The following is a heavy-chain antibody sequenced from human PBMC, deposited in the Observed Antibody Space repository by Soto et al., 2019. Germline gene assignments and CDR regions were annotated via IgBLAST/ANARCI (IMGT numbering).Heavy chain of an antibody. J-gene: IGHJ6*02. CDR2: IIPKFGTT. CDR1: GGTFSSYV. Sequence: QVQLVQSGAEVKKPGTSVKVSCKGSGGTFSSYVISWVRQAPGQGLEWMGGIIPKFGTTKYAQKFQGRVTLTADESTVIVYMELSSLRSEDTAVYYCARGRAARFGRYYYGLDVWGQGTTVTVS. V-gene: IGHV1-69*12. CDR3: ARGRAARFGRYYYGLDV. D-gene: IGHD3-10*01.